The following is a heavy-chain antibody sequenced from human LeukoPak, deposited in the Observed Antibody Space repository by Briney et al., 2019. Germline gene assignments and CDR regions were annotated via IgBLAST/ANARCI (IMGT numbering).Heavy chain of an antibody. Sequence: QPGGSLRLSCAASGLTFSSHWMHWVRQAPGKGLVWVSRISSDGDTTNYADSVKGRFTISRDNAKNTLYLQMDSLRVEDTAVYYCARDRGPRTGFMVREAYDYWGQGTLVTVSS. J-gene: IGHJ4*02. CDR3: ARDRGPRTGFMVREAYDY. D-gene: IGHD3-10*01. CDR2: ISSDGDTT. V-gene: IGHV3-74*01. CDR1: GLTFSSHW.